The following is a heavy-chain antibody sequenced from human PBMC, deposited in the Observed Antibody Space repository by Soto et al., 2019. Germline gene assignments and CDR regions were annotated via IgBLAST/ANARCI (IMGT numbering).Heavy chain of an antibody. J-gene: IGHJ4*02. CDR2: FDPEDGET. CDR1: GYTLTELS. CDR3: ATDLYDYIWGSYRRTYYFDY. V-gene: IGHV1-24*01. Sequence: ASVKVSCKVSGYTLTELSMHWVRQAPGKGLEWMGGFDPEDGETIYAQKFQGRVTMTEDTSTDTAYMELSSLRSEDTAVYYCATDLYDYIWGSYRRTYYFDYWGKGTLVTVYS. D-gene: IGHD3-16*02.